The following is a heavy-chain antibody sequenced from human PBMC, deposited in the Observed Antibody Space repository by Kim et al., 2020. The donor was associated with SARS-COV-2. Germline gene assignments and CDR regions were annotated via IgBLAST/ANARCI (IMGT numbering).Heavy chain of an antibody. J-gene: IGHJ4*02. Sequence: ASVKVSCKASGYKFTTYALHWVRQAPGQRPEWMGWINAGTGDTIHSQKFQGRVTITRDTSASTTYMDLSSLTSEDTAVYYCERQNDYSSSYYLTYWGQGTLVTVSS. CDR2: INAGTGDT. CDR3: ERQNDYSSSYYLTY. D-gene: IGHD1-26*01. CDR1: GYKFTTYA. V-gene: IGHV1-3*01.